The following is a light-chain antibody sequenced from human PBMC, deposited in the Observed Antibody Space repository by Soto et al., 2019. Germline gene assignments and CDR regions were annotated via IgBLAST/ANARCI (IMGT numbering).Light chain of an antibody. Sequence: QSVLTQPPSVSGAPGQRVTISCTGSSSNIGATYDVQWYQQLPGTAPKLLIYGNSNRPSGVPDRFSGSKSGTSASLAITGLQADDEADYYCQSYDSSLSGHYVFGTGTKVTVL. CDR2: GNS. CDR3: QSYDSSLSGHYV. CDR1: SSNIGATYD. V-gene: IGLV1-40*01. J-gene: IGLJ1*01.